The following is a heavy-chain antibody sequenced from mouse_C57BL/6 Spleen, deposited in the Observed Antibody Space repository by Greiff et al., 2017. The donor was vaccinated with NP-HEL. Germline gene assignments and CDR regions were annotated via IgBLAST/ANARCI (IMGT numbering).Heavy chain of an antibody. J-gene: IGHJ2*01. D-gene: IGHD1-1*01. CDR3: ARYYPSSYNFDY. CDR1: GYTFTSYW. V-gene: IGHV1-59*01. Sequence: VQLQQPGAELVRPGTSVKLSCKASGYTFTSYWMHWVKQRPGQGLEWIGVIDPSDSYTNYNQKFKGKATLTVDTSSSTAYMQLSSLTSEDSAVYYCARYYPSSYNFDYWGQGTTLTVSS. CDR2: IDPSDSYT.